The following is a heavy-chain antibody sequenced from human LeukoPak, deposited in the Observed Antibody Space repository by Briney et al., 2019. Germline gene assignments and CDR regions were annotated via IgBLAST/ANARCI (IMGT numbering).Heavy chain of an antibody. J-gene: IGHJ4*02. CDR2: ISSSSSAI. V-gene: IGHV3-48*01. CDR1: GFTFSSYS. D-gene: IGHD6-13*01. Sequence: LSGGSLILSCAASGFTFSSYSMNWVRQAPGKGLEWVSYISSSSSAIYYADSVKGRFTISRDNAKNSLYLQMNSLRAEDTAVYYCARDEGGSSWYYFDYWGQGTLVTVSS. CDR3: ARDEGGSSWYYFDY.